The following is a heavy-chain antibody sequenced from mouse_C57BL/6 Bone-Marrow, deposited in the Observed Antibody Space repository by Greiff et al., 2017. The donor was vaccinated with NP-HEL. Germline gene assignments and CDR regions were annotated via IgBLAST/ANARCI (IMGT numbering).Heavy chain of an antibody. CDR2: IDPSNGNT. Sequence: VQLQQSVAELVRPGASVKLSCTASGFNIKNTYMHWVKQRPEQGLEWIGRIDPSNGNTKYAPKFQGKATINADTSANTAYLQRSSLTSEDTAIYYCASRRFYDYDAMDYWGQGTSVTVSS. J-gene: IGHJ4*01. CDR1: GFNIKNTY. D-gene: IGHD2-3*01. V-gene: IGHV14-3*01. CDR3: ASRRFYDYDAMDY.